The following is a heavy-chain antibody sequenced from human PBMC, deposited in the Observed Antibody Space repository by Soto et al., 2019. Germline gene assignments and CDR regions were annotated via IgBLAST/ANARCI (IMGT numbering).Heavy chain of an antibody. J-gene: IGHJ3*02. V-gene: IGHV3-23*01. CDR1: GFVFTDYA. Sequence: PGGSLRLSCATSGFVFTDYAMNWVRQAPGKGLEWVSAITSSGESAFYAESVRGRLTISRDNSLNTLYLQMRSLRPEDTAVYYCAHPRGYGVFDAVDIWGQGIMVTV. CDR2: ITSSGESA. D-gene: IGHD4-17*01. CDR3: AHPRGYGVFDAVDI.